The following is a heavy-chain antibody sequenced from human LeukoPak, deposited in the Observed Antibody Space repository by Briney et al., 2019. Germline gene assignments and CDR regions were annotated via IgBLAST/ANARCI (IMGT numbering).Heavy chain of an antibody. J-gene: IGHJ3*02. D-gene: IGHD4-11*01. CDR3: AKFDRGLQTYDAFDI. CDR1: GFTFSSYG. CDR2: IRYDGSNK. Sequence: PGGSLRLSCAASGFTFSSYGMHWVRQAPGKGLEWVAFIRYDGSNKYYADSVKGRFTISRDNSKNTLYLQMNSLRAEDTAVYYRAKFDRGLQTYDAFDIWGQGTMVTVSS. V-gene: IGHV3-30*02.